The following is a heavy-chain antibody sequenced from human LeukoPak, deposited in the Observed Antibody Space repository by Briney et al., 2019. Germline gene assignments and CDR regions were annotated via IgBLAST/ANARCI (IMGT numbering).Heavy chain of an antibody. CDR1: GYTFTSYG. V-gene: IGHV1-18*01. J-gene: IGHJ4*02. D-gene: IGHD6-13*01. Sequence: ASVKVSCKASGYTFTSYGISWVRQAPGQGLEWMGWISAYNGNTNYAQKLQGRVTMTTDTSTSTAYTELRSLRSDDTAVYYCARDGSSWYLPFDYWGQGTLVTVSS. CDR3: ARDGSSWYLPFDY. CDR2: ISAYNGNT.